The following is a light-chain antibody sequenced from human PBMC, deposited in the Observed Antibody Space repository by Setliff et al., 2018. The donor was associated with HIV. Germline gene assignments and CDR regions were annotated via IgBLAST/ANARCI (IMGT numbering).Light chain of an antibody. V-gene: IGLV2-14*01. Sequence: LTQPASVSGSPGQSTTISCTGTSSDVGGHNYVSWYQQHPGKAPKLIIYEVSYRPSGVSNRFSGSKSGNTASLTISGLQAEDEAEYHCSSYTTSNTVPHVFGTGTKVTVL. J-gene: IGLJ1*01. CDR3: SSYTTSNTVPHV. CDR1: SSDVGGHNY. CDR2: EVS.